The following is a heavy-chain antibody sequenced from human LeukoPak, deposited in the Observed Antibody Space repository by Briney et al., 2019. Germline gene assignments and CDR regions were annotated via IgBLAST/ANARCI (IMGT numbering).Heavy chain of an antibody. Sequence: GGSLRLSCAASGFTFSTYPMHWVRQAPGKGLEWVAVISYDGSNKYYADSVKGRSTISRDNSKNTLYLQMNSLRAEDTAVYYCARTLRLNTPRAFDIWGQGTMVTVSS. J-gene: IGHJ3*02. V-gene: IGHV3-30-3*01. CDR1: GFTFSTYP. CDR2: ISYDGSNK. CDR3: ARTLRLNTPRAFDI. D-gene: IGHD3-16*01.